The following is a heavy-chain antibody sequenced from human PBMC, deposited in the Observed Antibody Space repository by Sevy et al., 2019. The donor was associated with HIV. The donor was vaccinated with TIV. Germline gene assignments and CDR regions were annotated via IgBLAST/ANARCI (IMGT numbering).Heavy chain of an antibody. CDR1: GFTFSSYA. J-gene: IGHJ6*02. D-gene: IGHD6-19*01. Sequence: GGSLRLSCAASGFTFSSYAMHWVRQAPGKGLEWVAVISYDGSNKYYADSVKGRFTISRDNSKNKLYLQMNSLRAEDTAVYYCARVSGYSSGWLLQSYYYYGMDVWGQGTTVTVSS. CDR3: ARVSGYSSGWLLQSYYYYGMDV. CDR2: ISYDGSNK. V-gene: IGHV3-30-3*01.